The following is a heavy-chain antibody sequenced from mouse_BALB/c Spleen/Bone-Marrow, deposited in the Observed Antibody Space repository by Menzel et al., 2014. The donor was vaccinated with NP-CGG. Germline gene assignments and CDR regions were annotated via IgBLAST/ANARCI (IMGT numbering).Heavy chain of an antibody. CDR3: ARSYYGSSWYFDV. J-gene: IGHJ1*01. D-gene: IGHD1-1*01. CDR2: ISTYNGNT. V-gene: IGHV1-67*01. Sequence: VQLVESGPEVGGPGVSGKISGKGSGYTFTDYAMHWGKQVHPRSLGGMEFISTYNGNTNYNQKFKGKATMTVDKSSSTAYMELARLTSEDSAIYYCARSYYGSSWYFDVWGAGTTVTVSS. CDR1: GYTFTDYA.